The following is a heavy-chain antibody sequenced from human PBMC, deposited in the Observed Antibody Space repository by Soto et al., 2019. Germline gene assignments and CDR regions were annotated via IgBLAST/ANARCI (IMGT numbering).Heavy chain of an antibody. D-gene: IGHD2-8*01. CDR3: ARAVLMVYAGEYYFDY. V-gene: IGHV4-30-4*08. CDR2: IYFGGST. J-gene: IGHJ4*02. Sequence: PQSLSPAWPVSTPSTASGYYEWGRIRQPAVKGLEGSAYIYFGGSTYYNPCLRSRVTISVDTSKNQFSLKLSSVTAAETAVYYCARAVLMVYAGEYYFDYWGQGTLVTVSS. CDR1: TPSTASGYYE.